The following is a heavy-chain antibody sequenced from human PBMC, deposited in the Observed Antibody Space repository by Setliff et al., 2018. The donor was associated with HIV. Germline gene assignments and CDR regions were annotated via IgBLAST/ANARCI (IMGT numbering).Heavy chain of an antibody. J-gene: IGHJ4*02. CDR1: GYTFTSYD. CDR2: MNPNSGNT. V-gene: IGHV1-8*01. Sequence: VASVKVSCKASGYTFTSYDINWVRQATGQGLEWMGWMNPNSGNTGYAQKFQGRVTMTRNTSISTAYMELSSLRSEDTAVYYCARGRSYYPNYFDYWGQGTLVTVSS. D-gene: IGHD1-26*01. CDR3: ARGRSYYPNYFDY.